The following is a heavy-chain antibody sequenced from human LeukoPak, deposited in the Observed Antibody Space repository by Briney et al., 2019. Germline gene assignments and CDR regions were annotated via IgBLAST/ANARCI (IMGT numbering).Heavy chain of an antibody. CDR1: GYTFTRYY. J-gene: IGHJ4*02. D-gene: IGHD2-2*01. V-gene: IGHV1-2*02. Sequence: ASVKVSCKASGYTFTRYYMHWVRQAPGQGLEWMGWINPNSGGTNYAQKFQGRVTMTRDTSISTAYMELSRLRSDDTAVYYCARTGGPNIVVVPAAMPGYWGQGTLVTVSS. CDR2: INPNSGGT. CDR3: ARTGGPNIVVVPAAMPGY.